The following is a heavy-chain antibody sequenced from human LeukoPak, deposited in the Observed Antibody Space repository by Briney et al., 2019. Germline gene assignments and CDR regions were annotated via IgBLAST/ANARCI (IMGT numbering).Heavy chain of an antibody. CDR3: AKLTYYYDSSGSGRDY. CDR2: ISSSSSYI. V-gene: IGHV3-21*01. D-gene: IGHD3-22*01. CDR1: GFTFSSYS. Sequence: PGGSLRLSCAASGFTFSSYSMNWVRQAPGKGLEWVSSISSSSSYIYYADSVKGRFTISRDNAKNSLYLQMNSLRAEDTAVYYCAKLTYYYDSSGSGRDYWGQGTLVTVSS. J-gene: IGHJ4*02.